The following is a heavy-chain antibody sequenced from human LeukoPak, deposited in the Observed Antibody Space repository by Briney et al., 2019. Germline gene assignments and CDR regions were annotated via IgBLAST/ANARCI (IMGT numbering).Heavy chain of an antibody. CDR2: IYYSGST. D-gene: IGHD3-10*01. CDR1: GGSISSGDYF. CDR3: ARRGTGRWFDP. V-gene: IGHV4-31*03. Sequence: PSETLSLTCTVSGGSISSGDYFWGWIRQHPGKGLEWIGYIYYSGSTYYNPSLKSRVIISVDTPKNQFSLMLNSVTAADTAMYYCARRGTGRWFDPWGQGTLVTVSS. J-gene: IGHJ5*02.